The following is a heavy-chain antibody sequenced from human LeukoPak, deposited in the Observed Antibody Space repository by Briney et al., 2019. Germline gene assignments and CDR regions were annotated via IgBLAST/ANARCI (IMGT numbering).Heavy chain of an antibody. Sequence: GGSLRLSCAASGFTFDDYAMHWVRQAPGKGLEWVSGISWNSGSIGYADSVKGRFTISRDNAKNSLYLQMNSLRAEDTAVYYCARDSIAARPAWGQGTLVTVSS. CDR1: GFTFDDYA. CDR2: ISWNSGSI. V-gene: IGHV3-9*01. CDR3: ARDSIAARPA. J-gene: IGHJ5*02. D-gene: IGHD6-6*01.